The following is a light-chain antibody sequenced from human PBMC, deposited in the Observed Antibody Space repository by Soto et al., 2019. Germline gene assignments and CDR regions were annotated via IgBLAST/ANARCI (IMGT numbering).Light chain of an antibody. CDR3: QQSYSTPYT. J-gene: IGKJ2*01. CDR2: AAS. V-gene: IGKV1-39*01. CDR1: QSISSY. Sequence: DIQMTQSPSSLSASVGDRVTITCRASQSISSYLNWYQQKPGKAPKLLIYAASSLQSGVPSRFSGSVSGTDFTLTISSLQPEDFATYYFQQSYSTPYTFGQATKLEIK.